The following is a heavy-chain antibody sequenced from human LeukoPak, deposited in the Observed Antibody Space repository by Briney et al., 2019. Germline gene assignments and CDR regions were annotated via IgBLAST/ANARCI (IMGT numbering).Heavy chain of an antibody. CDR2: IIPILGIA. CDR1: GYTFTSYD. Sequence: SVKVSCKASGYTFTSYDISWVRQAPGQVLEWMGRIIPILGIANYAQKFQGRVTITADKSTSTAYMELSSLRSEDTAVYYCARDRPRFLARQDWGQGTLVTVSS. V-gene: IGHV1-69*04. J-gene: IGHJ4*02. D-gene: IGHD3-3*01. CDR3: ARDRPRFLARQD.